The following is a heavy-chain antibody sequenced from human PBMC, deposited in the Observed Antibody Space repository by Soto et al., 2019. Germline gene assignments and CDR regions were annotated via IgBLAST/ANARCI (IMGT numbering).Heavy chain of an antibody. CDR1: GDSISSFY. V-gene: IGHV4-59*08. CDR2: TRST. Sequence: SETLSLTCTVSGDSISSFYWSWIRQPPGKGLEWIGYTRSTNYNPSLKSRVTISVDTSLNQVSLRLTSVTAADTAVYYCARRGGGFDNWFDPWGQGTLVTVSS. J-gene: IGHJ5*02. CDR3: ARRGGGFDNWFDP.